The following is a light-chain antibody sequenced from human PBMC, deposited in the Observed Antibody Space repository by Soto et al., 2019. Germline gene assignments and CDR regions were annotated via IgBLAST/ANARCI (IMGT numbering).Light chain of an antibody. CDR1: QTVIKNY. CDR2: GAS. V-gene: IGKV3-20*01. J-gene: IGKJ2*01. Sequence: ESVLTQSPGTLSLSPGERATLSCRASQTVIKNYLAWYQRKPGQAPRLLIYGASNRATGIPDRFSGGGSGTDFTLTISRLEPEDSALYYCQKYETLPYTFGQGTKLEIK. CDR3: QKYETLPYT.